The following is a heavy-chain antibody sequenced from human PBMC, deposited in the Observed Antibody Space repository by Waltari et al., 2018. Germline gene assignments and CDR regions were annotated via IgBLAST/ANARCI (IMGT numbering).Heavy chain of an antibody. J-gene: IGHJ4*02. V-gene: IGHV3-9*01. CDR2: IYWSSDRV. CDR3: IKESNAGGLDY. Sequence: EVQLVESGGGLVQPGWSMRLSCLVSGFNFVYGAMHWVRQPPGKGLEWFSGIYWSSDRVDYADSVKGRFTTSRDNAKNLLYLQMDSLKTEDTALYYCIKESNAGGLDYWGQGTLVTVSS. D-gene: IGHD1-26*01. CDR1: GFNFVYGA.